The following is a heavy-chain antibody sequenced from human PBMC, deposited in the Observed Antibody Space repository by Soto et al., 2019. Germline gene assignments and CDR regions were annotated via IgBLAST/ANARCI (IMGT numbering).Heavy chain of an antibody. CDR1: GFTFSSNA. J-gene: IGHJ6*02. CDR3: ARGGGGTGYYYYGMDV. D-gene: IGHD2-15*01. V-gene: IGHV3-66*01. CDR2: IYSGGGT. Sequence: EVQMLESGGGLVQPGGSLRLSCAASGFTFSSNAMSWARQAPGKGLEWVSIIYSGGGTYYADSVNGRFTISRDNSKNTLYLQMNSLRAEDTAVYYCARGGGGTGYYYYGMDVWGQGTTVTVSS.